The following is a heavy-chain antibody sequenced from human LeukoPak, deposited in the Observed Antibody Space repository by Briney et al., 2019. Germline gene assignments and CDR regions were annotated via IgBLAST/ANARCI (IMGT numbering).Heavy chain of an antibody. CDR1: GGSISSGDYY. D-gene: IGHD5-18*01. V-gene: IGHV4-30-4*01. J-gene: IGHJ4*02. CDR2: IYYSGST. Sequence: PSETLSLTCTVSGGSISSGDYYWSWIRQPSGKGLEWIGYIYYSGSTYYNPSLKSRVTISVDTSKNQFSLKLSSVTAADTAVYYCARHTAMASRFGYWGQGTLVTVSS. CDR3: ARHTAMASRFGY.